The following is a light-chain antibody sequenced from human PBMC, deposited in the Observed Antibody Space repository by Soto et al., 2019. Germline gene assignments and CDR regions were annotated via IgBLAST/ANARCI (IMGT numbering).Light chain of an antibody. CDR2: KAS. Sequence: DIQMTQSPSTLSASVGDRVTITCRASQSISSWLAWYQQKPGKAPKLLIFKASSLESGVPSRFSGSVSGTDFTLTIISLQPDDVATYYCQEYSSYWTFGQGTKVEIK. CDR3: QEYSSYWT. V-gene: IGKV1-5*03. CDR1: QSISSW. J-gene: IGKJ1*01.